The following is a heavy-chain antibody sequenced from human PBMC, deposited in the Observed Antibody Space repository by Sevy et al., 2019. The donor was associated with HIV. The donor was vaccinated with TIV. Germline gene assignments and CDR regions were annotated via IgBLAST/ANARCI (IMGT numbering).Heavy chain of an antibody. J-gene: IGHJ4*02. Sequence: ASVKVSCKASVYTFTSYVISGVRQAPGQGLEWMGLISSYNGNTNYAQKLQGRVTMTKDTSTRTDYMELRSLRSDDTAVYYCASDRRRYSGSYYADLFYWGQGTLVTVSS. CDR2: ISSYNGNT. V-gene: IGHV1-18*01. CDR1: VYTFTSYV. CDR3: ASDRRRYSGSYYADLFY. D-gene: IGHD1-26*01.